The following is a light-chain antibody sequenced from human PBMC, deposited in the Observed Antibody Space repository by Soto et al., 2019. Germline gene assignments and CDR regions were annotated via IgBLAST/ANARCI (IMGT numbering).Light chain of an antibody. Sequence: EIVLTQSPATLSLSPGERATLSCRASQSVKTFLVWYQQKPGQAPRLLIYDASNRATGIPARFSGGGSGTDFTLTIDNLEPEDFAIYYCQQRSNWPPITFGQGTRLEIK. V-gene: IGKV3-11*01. J-gene: IGKJ5*01. CDR2: DAS. CDR3: QQRSNWPPIT. CDR1: QSVKTF.